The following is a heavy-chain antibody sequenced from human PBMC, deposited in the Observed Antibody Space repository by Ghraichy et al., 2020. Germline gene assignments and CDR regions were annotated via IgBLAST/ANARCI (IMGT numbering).Heavy chain of an antibody. CDR3: ARWSRPFDF. Sequence: GESLNISCAVSGFTLSVYWMAWVRQAPGKGLEFVANIKQDGSDKFYADSVEGRFTISRDNARNLVYLQMNSLRPEDTAVYYCARWSRPFDFWGQGTLVTVSS. V-gene: IGHV3-7*03. CDR1: GFTLSVYW. D-gene: IGHD2-15*01. J-gene: IGHJ4*02. CDR2: IKQDGSDK.